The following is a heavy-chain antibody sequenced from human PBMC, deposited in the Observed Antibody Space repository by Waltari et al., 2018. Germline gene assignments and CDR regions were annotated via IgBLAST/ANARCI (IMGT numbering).Heavy chain of an antibody. J-gene: IGHJ4*02. V-gene: IGHV4-34*01. D-gene: IGHD6-13*01. Sequence: QVQLQQWGAGLLKPSETLSLTCAVYGGSFSGYYWSWIRQPPGKGLEWIGEINHSGSTNNNPSLKSRVTISVDTPKNQFSLKLSSVTAADPAVYYCARGRSYSSSWYGGGYYFDYWGQGTLVTVSS. CDR2: INHSGST. CDR1: GGSFSGYY. CDR3: ARGRSYSSSWYGGGYYFDY.